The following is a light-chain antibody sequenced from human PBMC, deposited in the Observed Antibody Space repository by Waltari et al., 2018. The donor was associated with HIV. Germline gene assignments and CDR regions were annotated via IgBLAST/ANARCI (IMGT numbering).Light chain of an antibody. CDR1: GNIKTY. J-gene: IGKJ4*01. CDR3: QQSYSSPYT. CDR2: ETS. V-gene: IGKV1-39*01. Sequence: DIQITQSPSSLSASVGDRVSITCRASGNIKTYLSWYQQRPGRDPSLLIFETSTLETGVPSRFSGSGSGTHFSLTISNLQPHDFATYFCQQSYSSPYTFGGGTRVQI.